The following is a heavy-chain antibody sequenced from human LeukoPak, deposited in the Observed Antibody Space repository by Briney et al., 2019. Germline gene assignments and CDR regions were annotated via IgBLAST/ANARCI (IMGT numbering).Heavy chain of an antibody. D-gene: IGHD2-2*01. CDR3: AESIVVVPAARYYYMDV. J-gene: IGHJ6*03. Sequence: GGSLRLSCAAPGFTFDDYGMSWVRQAPGKGLEWVSGIDRNGDSTGYADSVEGRFTISRDNAKNSLYLQMNSLRAEDTAVYYCAESIVVVPAARYYYMDVWGKGTTVTVSS. CDR2: IDRNGDST. V-gene: IGHV3-20*04. CDR1: GFTFDDYG.